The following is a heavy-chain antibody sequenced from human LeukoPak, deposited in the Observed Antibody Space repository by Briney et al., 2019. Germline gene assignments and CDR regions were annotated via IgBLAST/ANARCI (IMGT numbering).Heavy chain of an antibody. D-gene: IGHD2-2*01. V-gene: IGHV3-64D*06. CDR1: GFTFSSYA. J-gene: IGHJ4*02. CDR3: VKDRVQYQLLRIFDY. Sequence: PRGSRRLSCSASGFTFSSYAMHWVSQAPGKGLEYVSAISSNGGSTYYADSVKGRCTISRDNSKNALYLQMSSLRAEDTAVYYCVKDRVQYQLLRIFDYWGQGTLGTVSS. CDR2: ISSNGGST.